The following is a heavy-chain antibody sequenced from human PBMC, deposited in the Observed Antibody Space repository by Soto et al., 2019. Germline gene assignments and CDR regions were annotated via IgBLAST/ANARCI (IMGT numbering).Heavy chain of an antibody. CDR1: GGTFSSYA. V-gene: IGHV1-69*13. J-gene: IGHJ6*02. D-gene: IGHD2-2*02. CDR2: IIPIFGAA. Sequence: SVKVSCKASGGTFSSYAISWVRQAPGQGLEWMGGIIPIFGAANYAQKFQGRVTITADESTSTAYMELSSLRSEDTAVYYCASWTSCYTCYYYYGMDVWGQGTTVTVSS. CDR3: ASWTSCYTCYYYYGMDV.